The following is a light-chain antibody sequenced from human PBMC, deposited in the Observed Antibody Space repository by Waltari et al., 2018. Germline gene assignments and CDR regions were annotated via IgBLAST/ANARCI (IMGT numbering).Light chain of an antibody. CDR2: DVS. CDR3: CSYAGSYTVV. CDR1: RRDVGGYNY. J-gene: IGLJ2*01. Sequence: QSALTQPRAVSGSPGQSVTISCTGPRRDVGGYNYASWYQQHPGKAPKLMIYDVSKRPSGVPDRFSGSKSGNTASLTISGLQAEDEADYYCCSYAGSYTVVFGGGTKLTVL. V-gene: IGLV2-11*01.